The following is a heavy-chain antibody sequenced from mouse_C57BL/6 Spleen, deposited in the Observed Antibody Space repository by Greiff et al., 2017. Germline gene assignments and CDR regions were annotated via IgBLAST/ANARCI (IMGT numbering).Heavy chain of an antibody. CDR1: GFNIKDDY. CDR2: IDPENGDT. D-gene: IGHD3-2*02. V-gene: IGHV14-4*01. J-gene: IGHJ4*01. Sequence: VQLQQSGAELVRPGASVKLSCTASGFNIKDDYMHWVKQRPEQGLEWIGWIDPENGDTEYASKFQGKATITADTSSNTAYLQLSSLTSEDSAIYFWARHSSGYNYAMDYWGQGTSVTVSS. CDR3: ARHSSGYNYAMDY.